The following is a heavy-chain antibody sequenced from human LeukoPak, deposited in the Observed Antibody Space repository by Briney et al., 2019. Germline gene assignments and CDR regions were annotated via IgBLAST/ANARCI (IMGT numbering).Heavy chain of an antibody. CDR3: AKGDANYYDSSGYMIDY. Sequence: GGSLRLSCAASGFTFSSYGMHWVRQAPGRGLEWVAFIRYDGSNKYYADSVKGRFTISRDNSRNTLYLQMNSLRAEDTAVYYCAKGDANYYDSSGYMIDYWGQGTLVTVSS. V-gene: IGHV3-30*02. D-gene: IGHD3-22*01. CDR2: IRYDGSNK. J-gene: IGHJ4*02. CDR1: GFTFSSYG.